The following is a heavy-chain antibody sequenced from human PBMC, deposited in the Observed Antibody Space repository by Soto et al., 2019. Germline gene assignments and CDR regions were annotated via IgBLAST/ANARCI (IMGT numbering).Heavy chain of an antibody. CDR2: IIPILGIA. V-gene: IGHV1-69*02. CDR3: ASHTYGDYDSYFDY. Sequence: QVPLVQSGAEVKKPGSSVKVSCKASGGTFSSYTISWVRQAPGQGLEWMGRIIPILGIANYAQKFQGRVTITADKSTSTAYMELSSLRSEDTAVYYCASHTYGDYDSYFDYWGQGTLVTVSS. D-gene: IGHD4-17*01. J-gene: IGHJ4*02. CDR1: GGTFSSYT.